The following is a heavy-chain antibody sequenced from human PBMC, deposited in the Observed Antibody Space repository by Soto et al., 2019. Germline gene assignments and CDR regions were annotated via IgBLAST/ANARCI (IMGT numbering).Heavy chain of an antibody. CDR2: IWYDGSKK. CDR1: GFTFSSFG. D-gene: IGHD3-3*01. V-gene: IGHV3-33*01. Sequence: QVQVVESGGGVVQPGRSLRLSCAASGFTFSSFGMHWVRQAPGKVLEWVSLIWYDGSKKSYGDSVKGRFTISRDNSRNTVYLQMNSLRADDTAVYYCARDASYYSLWRGYYPSRNGMDVWGQGTTVTVSS. CDR3: ARDASYYSLWRGYYPSRNGMDV. J-gene: IGHJ6*02.